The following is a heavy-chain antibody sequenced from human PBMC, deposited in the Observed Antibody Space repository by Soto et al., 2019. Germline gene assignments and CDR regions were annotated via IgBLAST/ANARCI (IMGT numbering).Heavy chain of an antibody. V-gene: IGHV3-30*03. J-gene: IGHJ6*02. CDR3: ARDHWDCSGGGCNPHQLNFFAMDV. Sequence: QVHLVESGGGGVQPGRSKRLSCVVSGFTFNDYAIHWVRQAPGKGLKSVAVISFDGNNKFYADSVKGRFTISRDRSKTTAYLQMNNLRAEDTAVYYCARDHWDCSGGGCNPHQLNFFAMDVWGQGTTVTVSS. D-gene: IGHD2-15*01. CDR1: GFTFNDYA. CDR2: ISFDGNNK.